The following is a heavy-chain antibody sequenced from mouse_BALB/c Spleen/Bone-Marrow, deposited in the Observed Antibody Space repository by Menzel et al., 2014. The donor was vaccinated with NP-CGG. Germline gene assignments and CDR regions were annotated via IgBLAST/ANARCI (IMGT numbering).Heavy chain of an antibody. CDR1: GYTFSSYW. Sequence: QLQKSGVELMKPGASVKISCKATGYTFSSYWIEWVKQRPGHGLEWIGEILPGSGSTNYNEKFKGKATFTADTSSNTAYMQLSSLTSEDSAVYYCARTGTDWYFDFWGAGTTVTVSS. J-gene: IGHJ1*01. CDR3: ARTGTDWYFDF. CDR2: ILPGSGST. V-gene: IGHV1-9*01. D-gene: IGHD4-1*01.